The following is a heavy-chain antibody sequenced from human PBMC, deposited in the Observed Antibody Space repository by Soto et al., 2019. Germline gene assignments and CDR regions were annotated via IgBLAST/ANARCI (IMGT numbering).Heavy chain of an antibody. J-gene: IGHJ4*01. CDR2: ITSGGAA. V-gene: IGHV3-53*01. Sequence: TGGSLRLSCAASGFTVSSNYMSWVRQAPGKGLEWLSIITSGGAAFYADSVKGRFTISRDNSRNTLYLQINSLRVEDTAVYHCASGVARGISNYWGHGTLVTVSS. CDR3: ASGVARGISNY. CDR1: GFTVSSNY. D-gene: IGHD3-10*01.